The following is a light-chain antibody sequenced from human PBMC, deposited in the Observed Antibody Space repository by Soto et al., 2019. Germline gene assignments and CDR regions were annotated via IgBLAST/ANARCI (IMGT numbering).Light chain of an antibody. Sequence: DIQITQSPSSVSSSVRERVTITCGASQSISGYLNWYQQKPGKAPKMLIYAASSLQSGVPSRFSGSGSGTLFTLTISSLQPEDFATYHCQESYSTPPTFGQGTKVDI. J-gene: IGKJ2*01. CDR1: QSISGY. CDR3: QESYSTPPT. CDR2: AAS. V-gene: IGKV1-39*01.